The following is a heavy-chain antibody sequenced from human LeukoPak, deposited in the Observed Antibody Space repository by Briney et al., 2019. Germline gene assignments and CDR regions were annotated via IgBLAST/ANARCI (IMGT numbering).Heavy chain of an antibody. CDR3: ARTGWYFDL. CDR1: GGSLSGYY. CDR2: IYYSGST. V-gene: IGHV4-59*01. Sequence: SETLSLTCAVYGGSLSGYYWSWIRQPPGKGLEWIGYIYYSGSTNYNPSLKSRVTISVDTSKNQFSLKLSSVTAADTAVYYCARTGWYFDLWGRGTLVTVSS. J-gene: IGHJ2*01. D-gene: IGHD1-14*01.